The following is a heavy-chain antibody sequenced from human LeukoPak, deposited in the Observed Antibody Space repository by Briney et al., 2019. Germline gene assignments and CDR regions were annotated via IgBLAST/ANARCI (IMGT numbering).Heavy chain of an antibody. D-gene: IGHD2-2*01. CDR1: GFTFDDYG. V-gene: IGHV3-20*04. CDR3: ARGRSTFDY. J-gene: IGHJ4*02. Sequence: PGGSLRLSCAVSGFTFDDYGMSWVRQAPGKGLEWVSGTNWNGGSIGYADSVKGRFTISRDNVKNSLYLQMNSLRAEDTALYYCARGRSTFDYWGQGTLVTVSS. CDR2: TNWNGGSI.